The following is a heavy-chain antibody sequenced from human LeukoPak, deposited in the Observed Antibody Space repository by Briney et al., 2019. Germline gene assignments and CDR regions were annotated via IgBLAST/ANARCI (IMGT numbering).Heavy chain of an antibody. D-gene: IGHD5-12*01. CDR1: GGSISSGGYY. J-gene: IGHJ4*02. V-gene: IGHV4-31*03. Sequence: SQTLSLTCTVSGGSISSGGYYWSWIRQHPGKGLEWIGYIYYSGSTYYNPSLKSRVTISVDMSKNQFSLKLSSVTAADTAVYYCARRGYSGYDLDYWGQGTLVTVSS. CDR2: IYYSGST. CDR3: ARRGYSGYDLDY.